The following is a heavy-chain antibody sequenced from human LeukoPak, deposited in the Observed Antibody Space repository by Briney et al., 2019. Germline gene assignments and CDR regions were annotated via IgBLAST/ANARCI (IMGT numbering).Heavy chain of an antibody. D-gene: IGHD6-13*01. CDR1: GYTFTSYY. CDR3: ARARTAAAGTRRGYNWFDP. Sequence: ASVKVSCKASGYTFTSYYMHWVRQAPGQGLEWMGIINPSGGSTGYAQKFQGRVTMTRDTSTSTVYMELSSLRSEDTAVYYCARARTAAAGTRRGYNWFDPWGQGTLVTVSS. CDR2: INPSGGST. J-gene: IGHJ5*02. V-gene: IGHV1-46*01.